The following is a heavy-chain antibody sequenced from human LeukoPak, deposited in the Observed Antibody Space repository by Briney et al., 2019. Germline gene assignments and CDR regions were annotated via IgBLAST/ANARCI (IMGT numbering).Heavy chain of an antibody. CDR2: IHYSGST. CDR3: ARLSSRTYYFDY. CDR1: GGSISSSSYY. Sequence: PSETLSLTCTVSGGSISSSSYYWGWIRQPPGKGLEWIGSIHYSGSTYYNPSLKSRVTISVDTSKNQFSLKLSSVTAADTAVYFCARLSSRTYYFDYWGQGTLVTVSS. J-gene: IGHJ4*02. D-gene: IGHD6-13*01. V-gene: IGHV4-39*01.